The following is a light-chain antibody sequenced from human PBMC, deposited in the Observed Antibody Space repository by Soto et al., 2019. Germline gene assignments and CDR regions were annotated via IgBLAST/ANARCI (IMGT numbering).Light chain of an antibody. CDR2: TTS. V-gene: IGKV3-20*01. J-gene: IGKJ3*01. CDR1: HSVTSSC. CDR3: QRCGCSPLFS. Sequence: EIVLTQSPGTLSLSRGERATLSCTASHSVTSSCLAWYQRKPGQAPRLLIHTTSIRATDIPNRFSGSGSGTDFTLTISRLEPEDSAVYFCQRCGCSPLFSFGPGTKVDI.